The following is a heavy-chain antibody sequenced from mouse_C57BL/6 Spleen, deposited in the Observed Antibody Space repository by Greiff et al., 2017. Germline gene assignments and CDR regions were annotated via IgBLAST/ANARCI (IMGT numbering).Heavy chain of an antibody. J-gene: IGHJ2*01. D-gene: IGHD4-1*01. CDR1: GYTFTSYW. V-gene: IGHV1-52*01. Sequence: VQLQQPGAELVRPGSSVTLSCKASGYTFTSYWMHWVKQRPIQGLEWIGNIDPSDSETHYNQKFKDKATLTVDKSSSTAYMQLSSLTSEDSAVYYCARRGLNWDFDYWGQGTTLTVSS. CDR3: ARRGLNWDFDY. CDR2: IDPSDSET.